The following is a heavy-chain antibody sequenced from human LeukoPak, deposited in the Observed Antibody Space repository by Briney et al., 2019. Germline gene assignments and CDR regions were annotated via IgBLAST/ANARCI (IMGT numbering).Heavy chain of an antibody. J-gene: IGHJ6*04. Sequence: SETLSLTCAVYGGSFGGYYWSWIRQPPGKGLEWIGEINHSGSTNYNPSLKSRVTISVDTSKNQFSLKLSSVTAADTAVYYCASRYYDISNRSTDGMDVWGKGTTVTVSS. CDR1: GGSFGGYY. CDR3: ASRYYDISNRSTDGMDV. V-gene: IGHV4-34*01. D-gene: IGHD3-9*01. CDR2: INHSGST.